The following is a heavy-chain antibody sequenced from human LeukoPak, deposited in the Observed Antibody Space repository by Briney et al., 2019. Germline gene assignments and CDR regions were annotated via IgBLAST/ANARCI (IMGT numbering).Heavy chain of an antibody. V-gene: IGHV3-20*04. CDR1: GFTFDDYG. Sequence: GGSLRLSCAASGFTFDDYGMSWVRQAPGKGLEWVSGINWNGGSTGYADSVKGRFTISRDNSKNTLYLQMNSLRAEDTAVYYCAREGSYGRFAFDYWGQGTLVTVSS. D-gene: IGHD5-18*01. CDR3: AREGSYGRFAFDY. CDR2: INWNGGST. J-gene: IGHJ4*02.